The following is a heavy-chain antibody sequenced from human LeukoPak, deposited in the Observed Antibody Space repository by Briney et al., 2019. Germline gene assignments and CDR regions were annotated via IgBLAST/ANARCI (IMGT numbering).Heavy chain of an antibody. J-gene: IGHJ4*02. CDR1: GYSISSGYY. CDR3: ARWDDYSDGPDY. V-gene: IGHV4-38-2*01. D-gene: IGHD4-11*01. Sequence: PSETLSLTCAVSGYSISSGYYWGWIRQPPGKGLGWIGSIYHSGSTYYNPSLKSRVTISVDTSKNQFSLKLSSVTAADTAVYYCARWDDYSDGPDYWGQGTLVTVSS. CDR2: IYHSGST.